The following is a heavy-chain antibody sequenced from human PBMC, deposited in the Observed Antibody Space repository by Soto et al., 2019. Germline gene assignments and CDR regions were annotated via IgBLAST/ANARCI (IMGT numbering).Heavy chain of an antibody. Sequence: QVQLVQSGAEVKKPGASVKVSCKASGYTFTSYAMHWVRQAPEQRLEWMGWINAGNGNTKYSQKFQGRVTITRDTSATTAYMELSSLRSEDTAVYYCARDRGYCSSASCPPPTNWFDPWGQGTLLTVSS. D-gene: IGHD2-2*01. V-gene: IGHV1-3*01. CDR1: GYTFTSYA. J-gene: IGHJ5*02. CDR3: ARDRGYCSSASCPPPTNWFDP. CDR2: INAGNGNT.